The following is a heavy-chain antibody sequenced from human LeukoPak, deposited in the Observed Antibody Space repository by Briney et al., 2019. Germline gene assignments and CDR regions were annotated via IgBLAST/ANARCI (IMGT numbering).Heavy chain of an antibody. CDR2: ISSSSSYI. CDR1: GFTFSSYS. V-gene: IGHV3-21*04. Sequence: GGSLRLSCAASGFTFSSYSMNWVRQAPGKGLEWVSSISSSSSYIYYADSVKGRFTISRDNAKNSLYLQMNSLRAEDTAVYYCAKGTYYYGSGTYYNIYYWGQGTLVTVSS. J-gene: IGHJ4*02. CDR3: AKGTYYYGSGTYYNIYY. D-gene: IGHD3-10*01.